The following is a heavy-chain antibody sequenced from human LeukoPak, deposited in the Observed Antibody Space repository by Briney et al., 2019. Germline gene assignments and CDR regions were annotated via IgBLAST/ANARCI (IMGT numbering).Heavy chain of an antibody. CDR3: AREGSSSSLAH. Sequence: ASVKVSRKAFGYTFTSYYMHWVRQAPGQGLEWMGIINPSGAGTSYAQKFQGRVTMTRDTSTSTVYMELSSLRSEDTAVYYCAREGSSSSLAHWGQGALVTVSS. J-gene: IGHJ4*02. CDR2: INPSGAGT. V-gene: IGHV1-46*01. D-gene: IGHD6-6*01. CDR1: GYTFTSYY.